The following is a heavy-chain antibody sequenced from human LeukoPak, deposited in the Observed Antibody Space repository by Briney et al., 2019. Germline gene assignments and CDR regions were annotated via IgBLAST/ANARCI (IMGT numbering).Heavy chain of an antibody. CDR2: IYSGGST. CDR1: GFAVSSNY. D-gene: IGHD6-13*01. Sequence: GGSLRLSCAASGFAVSSNYMSWVRQAPGKGLEWVSVIYSGGSTYYADSVKGRFTISRDNSKNTLYLQMNSLRAEDTAVYYCAVCIAAAGTAFDYWGQGTLVTVSS. CDR3: AVCIAAAGTAFDY. J-gene: IGHJ4*02. V-gene: IGHV3-66*01.